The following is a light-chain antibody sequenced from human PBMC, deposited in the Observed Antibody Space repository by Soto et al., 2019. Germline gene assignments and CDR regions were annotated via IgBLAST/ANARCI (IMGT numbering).Light chain of an antibody. CDR1: QSISGY. CDR2: DAS. J-gene: IGKJ4*01. Sequence: EIVLTQSPATLSLSPGERATLSCRASQSISGYLAWYQQKPGQAPRLLIYDASNRATGIPARFSGSGSGADFTLTISSLEPEDFTVYYCQQRSTWLTFGGGTKVEIK. V-gene: IGKV3-11*01. CDR3: QQRSTWLT.